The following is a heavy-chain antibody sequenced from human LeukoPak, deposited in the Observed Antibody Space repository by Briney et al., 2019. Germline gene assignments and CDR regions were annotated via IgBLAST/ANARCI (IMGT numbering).Heavy chain of an antibody. Sequence: ASVKVSCKASGYTFTGYYMHWVRQAAGQGLEWMGWINPNSGGTNYAQKFQGRVTMTRDTSISTAYMELSRLRSDDTAVYYCARAYSSGWSAPYYYYGMDVWGQGTTVTVSS. CDR2: INPNSGGT. V-gene: IGHV1-2*02. CDR3: ARAYSSGWSAPYYYYGMDV. J-gene: IGHJ6*02. CDR1: GYTFTGYY. D-gene: IGHD6-19*01.